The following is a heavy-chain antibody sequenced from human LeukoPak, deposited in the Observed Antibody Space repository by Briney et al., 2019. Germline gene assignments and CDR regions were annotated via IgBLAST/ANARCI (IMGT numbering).Heavy chain of an antibody. Sequence: SETLSLTCTVSGGSISSSSYYWGWIRQPPGKGLEWIGIIYYSGSTYYNPSLKSRVTISVDTSKNQFSLKLSSVTAADTAVYYCAREVQYYYDSSGYFGEYIYWGQGTLVTVSS. V-gene: IGHV4-39*07. CDR1: GGSISSSSYY. J-gene: IGHJ4*02. CDR2: IYYSGST. CDR3: AREVQYYYDSSGYFGEYIY. D-gene: IGHD3-22*01.